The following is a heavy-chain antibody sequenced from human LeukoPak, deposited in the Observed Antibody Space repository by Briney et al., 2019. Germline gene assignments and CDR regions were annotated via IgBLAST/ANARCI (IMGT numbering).Heavy chain of an antibody. CDR3: ARDYQGGWDTYWYFDL. V-gene: IGHV4-31*03. CDR1: GGSISSGGYY. D-gene: IGHD6-19*01. CDR2: IYYSGST. J-gene: IGHJ2*01. Sequence: SETLSLTCTVSGGSISSGGYYWSWIRQHPGKGLEWIGYIYYSGSTYYNPSLMSRVTISVDTSKNQFSLKLSSVTAADTAVYYCARDYQGGWDTYWYFDLWGRGTLVTVSS.